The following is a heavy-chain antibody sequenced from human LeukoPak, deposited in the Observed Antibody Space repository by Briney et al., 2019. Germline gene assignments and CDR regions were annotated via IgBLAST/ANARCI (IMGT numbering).Heavy chain of an antibody. V-gene: IGHV1-2*02. CDR3: ARDLSHRYYHSTGYAFDY. CDR1: GYTFIGYY. J-gene: IGHJ4*02. CDR2: INPNSGGT. Sequence: ASVKVSCKASGYTFIGYYIHWVRQAPGQGLEWMGWINPNSGGTNYAQRFQGRVTMTRDTSISTAYMDLSSLRSEDTAVYYCARDLSHRYYHSTGYAFDYWGQGTLVTVSS. D-gene: IGHD3-22*01.